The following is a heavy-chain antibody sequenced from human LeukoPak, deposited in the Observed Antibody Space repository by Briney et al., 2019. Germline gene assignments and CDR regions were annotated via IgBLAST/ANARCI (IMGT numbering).Heavy chain of an antibody. CDR2: INTANGNT. CDR3: ARPAESCSSSSCSPNDAFDN. V-gene: IGHV1-3*04. CDR1: GYTFISYA. Sequence: ASVKVSCKASGYTFISYAMHWVRQAPGQRLEWMGWINTANGNTKYLQKFQGRVTMPRNTSISTAYMELSSLRSEDTAVYYCARPAESCSSSSCSPNDAFDNWGQGTMVIVSS. D-gene: IGHD2-15*01. J-gene: IGHJ3*02.